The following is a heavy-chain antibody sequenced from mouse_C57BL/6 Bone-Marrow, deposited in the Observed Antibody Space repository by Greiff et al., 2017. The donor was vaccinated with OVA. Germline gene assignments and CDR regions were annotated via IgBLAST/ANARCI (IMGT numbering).Heavy chain of an antibody. D-gene: IGHD2-10*01. CDR1: GFTFSSYA. J-gene: IGHJ3*01. CDR2: ISDGGSYT. CDR3: ARAYYRFAY. Sequence: EVQGVESGGGLVKPGGSLKLSCAASGFTFSSYAMSWVRQTPEKRLEWVATISDGGSYTSYPDNVKGRFTISRDNAKNNLYLQMSHLKSEDTAMYYCARAYYRFAYWGQGTLVTVSA. V-gene: IGHV5-4*01.